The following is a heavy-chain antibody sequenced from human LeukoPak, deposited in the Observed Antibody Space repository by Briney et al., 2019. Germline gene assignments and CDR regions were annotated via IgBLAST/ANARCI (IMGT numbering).Heavy chain of an antibody. CDR1: GGSFSYYY. CDR2: INHSGST. D-gene: IGHD3-10*01. V-gene: IGHV4-34*01. Sequence: SETLSLTCAVYGGSFSYYYWSWIRQPPGKGLEWIGEINHSGSTNYNPSLKSRVTISVDTSKNQFSLKLSSVTAADTAVYYCARGGVKRVSDYWGQGTLVTVSS. J-gene: IGHJ4*02. CDR3: ARGGVKRVSDY.